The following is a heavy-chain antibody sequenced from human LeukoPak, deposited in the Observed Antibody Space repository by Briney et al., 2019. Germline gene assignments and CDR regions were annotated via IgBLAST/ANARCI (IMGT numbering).Heavy chain of an antibody. CDR1: GFTFSSYA. CDR2: ISYDGSNK. CDR3: AREGSMTPRAFDY. J-gene: IGHJ4*02. D-gene: IGHD3-16*01. Sequence: GGSLRLSCAASGFTFSSYAMHWVRQAPGKGLEWVAVISYDGSNKYYADSVKGRFTISRDNSKNTLYLQMNSLRAEDTAVYHCAREGSMTPRAFDYWGQGTLVTVSS. V-gene: IGHV3-30-3*01.